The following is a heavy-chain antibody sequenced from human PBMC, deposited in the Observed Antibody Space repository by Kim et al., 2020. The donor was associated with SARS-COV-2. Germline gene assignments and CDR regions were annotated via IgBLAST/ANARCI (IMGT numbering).Heavy chain of an antibody. J-gene: IGHJ6*02. CDR1: GGTFSSYA. CDR2: IIPIFGTA. Sequence: SVKVSCKASGGTFSSYAISWVRQAPGQGLEWMGGIIPIFGTANYAQKFQGRVTITADESTSTAYMELSSLRSEDTAVYYCARADCSSTSCYSLYYYYGMDVWGQGTTLTVSS. CDR3: ARADCSSTSCYSLYYYYGMDV. V-gene: IGHV1-69*13. D-gene: IGHD2-2*02.